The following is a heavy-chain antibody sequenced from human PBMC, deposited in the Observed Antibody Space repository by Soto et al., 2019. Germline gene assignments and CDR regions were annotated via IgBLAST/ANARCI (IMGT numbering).Heavy chain of an antibody. CDR3: ARDRSSPSLYGMDV. CDR2: ISAYNGNT. V-gene: IGHV1-18*01. J-gene: IGHJ6*02. D-gene: IGHD6-6*01. CDR1: GYTFTSYG. Sequence: ASVKVSCKASGYTFTSYGISWVRQAPGQGLEWMGWISAYNGNTNYAQKLQGRVTMTTDTSTSTAYMELRSLRSDDTAVYYCARDRSSPSLYGMDVWGQGTTVTVSS.